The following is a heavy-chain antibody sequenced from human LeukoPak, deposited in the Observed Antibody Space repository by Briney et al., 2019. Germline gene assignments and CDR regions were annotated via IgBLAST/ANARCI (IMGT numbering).Heavy chain of an antibody. Sequence: HPGGSLRLSCVGALGSHWMGWVRQAPGKGLEWVANIKEDGSQKYYMHSVKGRFTISRDNAKSSLFLQMNNLRVEDTAVYYCTRDQTWGQGTLATVS. CDR1: LGSHW. CDR3: TRDQT. J-gene: IGHJ4*02. V-gene: IGHV3-7*01. CDR2: IKEDGSQK.